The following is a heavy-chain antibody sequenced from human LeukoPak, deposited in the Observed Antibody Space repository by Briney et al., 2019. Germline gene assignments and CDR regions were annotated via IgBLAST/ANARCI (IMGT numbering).Heavy chain of an antibody. J-gene: IGHJ4*02. CDR2: TYSGGRT. CDR1: GFTVTRNY. D-gene: IGHD3-22*01. V-gene: IGHV3-53*01. CDR3: AGRAGDYSHPYDY. Sequence: GGSLRLSCAASGFTVTRNYMTWVRQAPGKGLEWVSVTYSGGRTYYEDSVKGRFTISRDNSKNTLYLQMNSLRAEDTAVYYCAGRAGDYSHPYDYWGQGTLVTVSS.